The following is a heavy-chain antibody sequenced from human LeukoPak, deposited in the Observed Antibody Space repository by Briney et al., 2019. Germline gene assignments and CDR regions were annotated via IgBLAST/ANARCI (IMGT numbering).Heavy chain of an antibody. V-gene: IGHV4-34*01. J-gene: IGHJ6*03. D-gene: IGHD2-2*02. CDR3: ARGILGYCSSTSCYTYYYYYMDV. Sequence: SETLSLTCAVYGGSFSGYYWSWLRQPPGKGLEWIGEINHSGSTNYNPSLTSRVTISVDTSKNQFSLKLSSVTAADTAVYYCARGILGYCSSTSCYTYYYYYMDVWGKGTTVTVSS. CDR1: GGSFSGYY. CDR2: INHSGST.